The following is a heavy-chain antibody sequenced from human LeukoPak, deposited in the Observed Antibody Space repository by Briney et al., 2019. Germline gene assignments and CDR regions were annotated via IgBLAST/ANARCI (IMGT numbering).Heavy chain of an antibody. CDR3: AGSPYSSSPYNWFDP. CDR2: IYYSGST. V-gene: IGHV4-59*08. Sequence: SGTLSLTCTVSGGSISSYYWSWIRQPPGKGLEWIGYIYYSGSTGSNPSLKSRVTISVDTSKNQFSLKLSSVTAADTAVYYCAGSPYSSSPYNWFDPWGQGTLVTVSS. D-gene: IGHD6-6*01. CDR1: GGSISSYY. J-gene: IGHJ5*02.